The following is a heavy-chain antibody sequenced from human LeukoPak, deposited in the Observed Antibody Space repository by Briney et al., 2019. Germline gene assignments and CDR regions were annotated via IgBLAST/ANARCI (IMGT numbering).Heavy chain of an antibody. CDR3: ARGWKLYSSSSPRVARYYYMDV. CDR2: MNPNSGNT. CDR1: VYTFTSYD. D-gene: IGHD6-6*01. J-gene: IGHJ6*03. Sequence: ASVKVSFKASVYTFTSYDINWVRQATGQGLEWMGWMNPNSGNTGYAQKFQGRVTMTRNTSISTAYMELSSLRSEDTAVYYCARGWKLYSSSSPRVARYYYMDVWGKGTTVTVSS. V-gene: IGHV1-8*01.